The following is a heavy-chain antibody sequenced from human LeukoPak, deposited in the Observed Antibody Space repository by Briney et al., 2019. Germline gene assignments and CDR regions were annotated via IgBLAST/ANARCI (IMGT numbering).Heavy chain of an antibody. Sequence: GESLKISCKGSGYSFTSYWIGWVRQMPGKGLEWMGIIHPVDSDTRYSPSFHGQVTISADKSISTAYLQWSSLKASDTAMYYCARKGDPREYGSSSGLDYWGQGTLVTVSS. CDR2: IHPVDSDT. CDR3: ARKGDPREYGSSSGLDY. D-gene: IGHD6-6*01. CDR1: GYSFTSYW. V-gene: IGHV5-51*01. J-gene: IGHJ4*02.